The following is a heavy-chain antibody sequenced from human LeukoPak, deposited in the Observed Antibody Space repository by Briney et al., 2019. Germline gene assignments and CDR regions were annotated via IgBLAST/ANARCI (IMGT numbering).Heavy chain of an antibody. CDR2: ISSSSKYI. CDR1: GFTFSIYS. D-gene: IGHD3-22*01. V-gene: IGHV3-21*01. CDR3: ARVGGSGYLHFDY. Sequence: GGSLRLSCAASGFTFSIYSMNWVRQAPGKGLEWVSSISSSSKYIYYADSVKGRFTISRDNAKNSLYLQMNSLRAEDTAVYYCARVGGSGYLHFDYWGQGTLVTVSS. J-gene: IGHJ4*02.